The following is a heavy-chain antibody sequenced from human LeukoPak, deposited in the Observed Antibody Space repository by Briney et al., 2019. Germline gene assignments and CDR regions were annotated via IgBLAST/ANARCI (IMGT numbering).Heavy chain of an antibody. Sequence: GGSLRLSCAASGFTFSSYSMNWVRQAPGKGLEWVSSISSSSSYIYYADSVKGRFTISRDNAKNSLYLQMNSLRAEDTAVYYCASLVVVPAATYAFDIWGQGTMVTVSS. CDR3: ASLVVVPAATYAFDI. CDR1: GFTFSSYS. D-gene: IGHD2-2*01. CDR2: ISSSSSYI. J-gene: IGHJ3*02. V-gene: IGHV3-21*01.